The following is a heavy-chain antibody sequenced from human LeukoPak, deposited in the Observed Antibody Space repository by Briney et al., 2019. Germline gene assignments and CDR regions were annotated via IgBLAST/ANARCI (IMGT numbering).Heavy chain of an antibody. J-gene: IGHJ4*02. CDR2: IRYDGSNK. D-gene: IGHD6-6*01. V-gene: IGHV3-30*02. Sequence: PGGSLRLSCAASGFTFSSYGIHWVRQAPGKGLEWLAFIRYDGSNKYYTDSVKGRFTISRDNSKNTLYLQMNSLRAEDTAVYYCAKHHGGGVYSSSSVPFDYWGQGTLVTVSS. CDR1: GFTFSSYG. CDR3: AKHHGGGVYSSSSVPFDY.